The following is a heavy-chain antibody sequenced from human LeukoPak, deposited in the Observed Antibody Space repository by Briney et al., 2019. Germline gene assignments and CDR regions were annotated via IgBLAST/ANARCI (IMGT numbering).Heavy chain of an antibody. CDR3: AKDSSSSWYFDY. CDR1: EFSFSTNW. CDR2: IRYDGSNK. V-gene: IGHV3-30*02. Sequence: GGSLRLSCAASEFSFSTNWMHWVRQAPGKGLEWVAFIRYDGSNKYYADSVKGRFTISRDNSKNTLYLQMNSLRAEDTAVYYCAKDSSSSWYFDYWGQGTLVTVSS. D-gene: IGHD6-13*01. J-gene: IGHJ4*02.